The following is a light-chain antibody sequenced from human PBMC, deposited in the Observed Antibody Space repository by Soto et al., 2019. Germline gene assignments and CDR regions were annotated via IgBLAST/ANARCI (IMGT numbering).Light chain of an antibody. CDR1: QDISDY. J-gene: IGKJ1*01. CDR2: AAS. CDR3: QNYNKAPWT. Sequence: DIQMTQSPSSLSASLGDRVTITCRASQDISDYLAWYQQKPGNPPNLLISAASTLQSGVPSRFRGSGAGTDFTLTITSLQPEDVATYYCQNYNKAPWTFGQGTKV. V-gene: IGKV1-27*01.